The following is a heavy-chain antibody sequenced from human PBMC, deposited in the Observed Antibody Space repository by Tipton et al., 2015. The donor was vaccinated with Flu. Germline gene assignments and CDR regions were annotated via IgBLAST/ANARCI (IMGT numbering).Heavy chain of an antibody. V-gene: IGHV3-30*19. CDR2: ISYDGRIK. CDR1: GFTFSTYG. Sequence: SLRLSCAASGFTFSTYGMHWVRQAPGKGLEWVAVISYDGRIKHDADSVKGRFTISRDNSKNTLYLQMNSLRAEDTAVYYCAREATLMEAGGMDVWGQGTRVTVSS. J-gene: IGHJ6*02. CDR3: AREATLMEAGGMDV. D-gene: IGHD4-17*01.